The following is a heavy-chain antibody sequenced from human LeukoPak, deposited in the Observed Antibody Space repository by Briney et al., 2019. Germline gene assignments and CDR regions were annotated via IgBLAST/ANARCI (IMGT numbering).Heavy chain of an antibody. Sequence: SETLFLTCTVSGGSISSYYWSWIRQPPGKGLEWIGYIYYSGSTNYNPSLKSRVTISVDTSKNQFSLKLSSVTAADTAVYYCARAEQWGPVDYWGQGTLVTVSS. D-gene: IGHD6-19*01. CDR2: IYYSGST. J-gene: IGHJ4*02. CDR3: ARAEQWGPVDY. V-gene: IGHV4-59*01. CDR1: GGSISSYY.